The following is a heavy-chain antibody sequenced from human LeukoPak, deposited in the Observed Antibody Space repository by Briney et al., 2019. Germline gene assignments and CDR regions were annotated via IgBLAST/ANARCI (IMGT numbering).Heavy chain of an antibody. CDR3: ARDCAWNCSSTSCYSCGMDV. V-gene: IGHV1-2*02. J-gene: IGHJ6*02. D-gene: IGHD2-2*02. CDR1: GYTFTGYY. CDR2: INPNSGGT. Sequence: GASVKVSCKASGYTFTGYYMHWVRQAPGQGLEWMGWINPNSGGTNYAQKFQGRVTMTRDTSTSTVYMELSSLRSEDTAVYYCARDCAWNCSSTSCYSCGMDVWGQGTTVTVSS.